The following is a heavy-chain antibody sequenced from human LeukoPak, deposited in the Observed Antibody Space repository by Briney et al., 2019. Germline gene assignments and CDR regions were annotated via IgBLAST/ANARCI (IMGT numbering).Heavy chain of an antibody. CDR2: IASGGGANR. Sequence: GGSLRLSCAASGFTFSSYEMNWVRQAPGNGLEWVSYIASGGGANRFYSESVKGRFTISRDNAKNSLYLHMNSLRAEDTGVYYCARIGTTTRGPAGLDVWGQGTTVTVSS. J-gene: IGHJ6*02. CDR3: ARIGTTTRGPAGLDV. V-gene: IGHV3-48*03. CDR1: GFTFSSYE. D-gene: IGHD2/OR15-2a*01.